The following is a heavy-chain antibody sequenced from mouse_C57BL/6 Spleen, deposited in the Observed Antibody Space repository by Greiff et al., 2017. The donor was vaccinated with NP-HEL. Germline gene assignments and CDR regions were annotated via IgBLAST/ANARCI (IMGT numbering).Heavy chain of an antibody. Sequence: VQLQQSGPELVKPGASVKMSCKASGYTFTDYNMHWVKQSHGKSLEWIGYINPNNGGTSYNQKFKGKATLTVIKSSSTAYMELRSLTSEDSAVYYCARRCPDYYGSSYDAMDYWGQGTSVTVSS. CDR1: GYTFTDYN. CDR3: ARRCPDYYGSSYDAMDY. CDR2: INPNNGGT. J-gene: IGHJ4*01. D-gene: IGHD1-1*01. V-gene: IGHV1-22*01.